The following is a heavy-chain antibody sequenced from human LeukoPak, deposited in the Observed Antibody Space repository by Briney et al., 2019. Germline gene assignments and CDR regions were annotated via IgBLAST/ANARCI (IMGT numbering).Heavy chain of an antibody. CDR2: ISSSGSTI. J-gene: IGHJ4*02. Sequence: PGGSLRLSRAASGLTFSSYEMNWVRQAPGKGLEWVSYISSSGSTIYYADSVKGRFTISRDNAKNSLYLQMNSLRAEDTAVYYCAREGSSWYRSIDYWGQGTLVTVSS. CDR1: GLTFSSYE. D-gene: IGHD6-13*01. CDR3: AREGSSWYRSIDY. V-gene: IGHV3-48*03.